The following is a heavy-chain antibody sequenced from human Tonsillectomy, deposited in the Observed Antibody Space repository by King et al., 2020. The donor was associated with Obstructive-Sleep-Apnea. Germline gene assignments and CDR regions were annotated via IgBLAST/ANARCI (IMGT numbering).Heavy chain of an antibody. V-gene: IGHV5-51*01. CDR1: GYSFTSYW. CDR2: IYPGDSDT. D-gene: IGHD1-26*01. J-gene: IGHJ3*02. Sequence: QLVQSGAEVKKPGESLKISCKGSGYSFTSYWIGWVRQMPGKGLEWMGIIYPGDSDTRYSPSFQGQVTISADKSISTAYLQWSSLKASDTAMYYCASYRIVGASYYRVETAFDIWGQGTMVTVSS. CDR3: ASYRIVGASYYRVETAFDI.